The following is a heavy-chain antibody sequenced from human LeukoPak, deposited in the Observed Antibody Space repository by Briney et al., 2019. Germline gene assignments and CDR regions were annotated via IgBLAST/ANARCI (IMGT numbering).Heavy chain of an antibody. Sequence: SETLSLTCAVYGGSFSGYYWSWIRQPPGKGLEWIGEINHSGSTNYNPSLKSRVTISVDTSKNQFSLTLSSVTAADTAVYYCARVLDSSGYYYGFDPWGQGTLVTVSS. V-gene: IGHV4-34*01. CDR2: INHSGST. CDR3: ARVLDSSGYYYGFDP. D-gene: IGHD3-22*01. J-gene: IGHJ5*02. CDR1: GGSFSGYY.